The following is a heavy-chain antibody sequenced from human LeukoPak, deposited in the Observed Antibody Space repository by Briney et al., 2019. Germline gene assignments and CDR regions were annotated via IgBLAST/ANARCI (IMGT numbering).Heavy chain of an antibody. V-gene: IGHV4-34*01. CDR1: GGPFSGYY. Sequence: PSETLSLTCAVYGGPFSGYYWSWIRQPPGKGLEWIGEINHSGTTNYNPSLKSRVTISVDTSKNQFSLNLSSVTAADTAVYYCARTPAGESDAFDIWGQGTMVTVSS. CDR2: INHSGTT. CDR3: ARTPAGESDAFDI. D-gene: IGHD1-26*01. J-gene: IGHJ3*02.